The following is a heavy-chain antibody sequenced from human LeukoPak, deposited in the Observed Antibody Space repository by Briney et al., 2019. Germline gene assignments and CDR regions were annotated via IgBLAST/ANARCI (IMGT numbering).Heavy chain of an antibody. J-gene: IGHJ5*02. CDR3: ARDRIAAAGNSPFNTNLFPT. CDR2: ISSSSSYI. Sequence: PGGSLRLSCAASGFTFSNAWMSWVRQAPGKGLEWVSSISSSSSYIYYADSVKGRFTISRDNAKNSLYLQMNSLRAEDTAVYYCARDRIAAAGNSPFNTNLFPTWGQGTLVTVSS. CDR1: GFTFSNAW. V-gene: IGHV3-21*01. D-gene: IGHD6-13*01.